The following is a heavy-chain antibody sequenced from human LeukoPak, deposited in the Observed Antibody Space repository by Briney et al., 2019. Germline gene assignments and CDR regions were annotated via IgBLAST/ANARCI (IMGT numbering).Heavy chain of an antibody. Sequence: GGSLRPSCAASGFTFSNAWMSWVRQAPGKGLEWVGRIKSKTDGGTTDYAAPVKGRFTISRDDSKNTLYLQMNSLKTEDTAVYYCTTDISLWFGEYHDYWGQGTLVTVSS. J-gene: IGHJ4*02. CDR2: IKSKTDGGTT. V-gene: IGHV3-15*01. D-gene: IGHD3-10*01. CDR1: GFTFSNAW. CDR3: TTDISLWFGEYHDY.